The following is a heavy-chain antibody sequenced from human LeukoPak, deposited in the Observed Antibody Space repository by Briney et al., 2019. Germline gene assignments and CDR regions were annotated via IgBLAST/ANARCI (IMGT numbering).Heavy chain of an antibody. V-gene: IGHV3-7*03. CDR3: ASLLAAGVASVDY. Sequence: GGSLRLSCAASGFTFSSYWMTWVRQAPGKGLEWVANIKRDGSEKHYVDSVKGRFTISRDNAKNSMFLQMNSLRAEDTAVYYCASLLAAGVASVDYWGQGTLVTVSS. CDR2: IKRDGSEK. D-gene: IGHD6-13*01. J-gene: IGHJ4*02. CDR1: GFTFSSYW.